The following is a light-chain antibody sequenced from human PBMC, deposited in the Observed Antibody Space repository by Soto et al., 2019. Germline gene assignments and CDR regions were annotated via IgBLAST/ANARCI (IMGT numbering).Light chain of an antibody. CDR3: QSYDSSLNGWV. V-gene: IGLV1-40*01. CDR1: SSNIGAGYD. CDR2: GNS. Sequence: QSVLTQPPSVSGAPGQRVTISCTGSSSNIGAGYDVHWYQQLPGTAPKLLIYGNSNRPSGVPDRFSGSKSGTSASPAITGLQAENEADYYCQSYDSSLNGWVFGGGTKLTVL. J-gene: IGLJ3*02.